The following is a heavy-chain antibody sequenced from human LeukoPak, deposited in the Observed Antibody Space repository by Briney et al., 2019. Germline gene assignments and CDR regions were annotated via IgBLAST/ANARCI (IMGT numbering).Heavy chain of an antibody. CDR2: ISSGRSTI. CDR3: ARDYCQHSEYFDY. CDR1: GFTFSIYN. Sequence: GGSLSLTCAASGFTFSIYNMNWVRQAPGKGLEWVSYISSGRSTISYADSVKGRFTIFRDNDKNFVYLQMNSLRDEDTAVYYCARDYCQHSEYFDYWSQGTLVTVSS. J-gene: IGHJ4*02. V-gene: IGHV3-48*02. D-gene: IGHD1-26*01.